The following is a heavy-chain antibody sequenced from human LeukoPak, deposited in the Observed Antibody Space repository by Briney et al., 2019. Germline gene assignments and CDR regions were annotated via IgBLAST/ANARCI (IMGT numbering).Heavy chain of an antibody. J-gene: IGHJ4*02. CDR3: ARGYYDFWSGYLDY. CDR1: EFTFSNYW. V-gene: IGHV3-74*01. CDR2: INSDGSST. D-gene: IGHD3-3*01. Sequence: PGGSLRLSCAASEFTFSNYWMHWVRQAPGKGLVWVSRINSDGSSTSYADSVKGRFTIPRDNARNTLYLQMNSLRAEDTAVYYCARGYYDFWSGYLDYWSQGTLVTVSS.